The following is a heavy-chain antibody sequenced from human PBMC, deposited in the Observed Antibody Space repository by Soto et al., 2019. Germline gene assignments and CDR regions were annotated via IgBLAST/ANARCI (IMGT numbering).Heavy chain of an antibody. V-gene: IGHV3-23*01. CDR2: ISSSGSST. CDR1: GFTFSNYD. CDR3: ARAQRYNTAADHSFDY. Sequence: PGGSLRLSCAASGFTFSNYDMSWVRQAPGKGLEWVSSISSSGSSTNYADSAKGRFTISRDNPKNTLYLQMNSLRAEDTAVYYCARAQRYNTAADHSFDYWGQGTLVTVSS. D-gene: IGHD6-13*01. J-gene: IGHJ4*02.